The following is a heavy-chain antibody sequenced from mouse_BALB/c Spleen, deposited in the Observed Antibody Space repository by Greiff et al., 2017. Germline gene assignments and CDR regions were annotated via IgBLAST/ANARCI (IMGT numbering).Heavy chain of an antibody. Sequence: EVQLQQSGAELVKPGASVKLSCTASGFNIKDTYMHWVQQRPEQGLEWIGRIDPANGNTKYDPKFQGKATITADTSSNTAYLQLSSLTSEDTAVYYCARSYGNYGGLFAYWGQGTLVTVSA. CDR2: IDPANGNT. D-gene: IGHD2-1*01. J-gene: IGHJ3*01. CDR3: ARSYGNYGGLFAY. V-gene: IGHV14-3*02. CDR1: GFNIKDTY.